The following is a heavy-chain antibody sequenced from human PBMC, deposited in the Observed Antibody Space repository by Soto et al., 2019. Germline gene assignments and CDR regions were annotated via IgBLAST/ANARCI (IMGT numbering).Heavy chain of an antibody. V-gene: IGHV4-31*03. J-gene: IGHJ5*02. CDR3: ARMYSSGSGWFHP. D-gene: IGHD3-22*01. CDR1: GYSITSGGYY. CDR2: FYSSGSI. Sequence: SETLSLTCSVSGYSITSGGYYWSWIRQHPGKGLEWIGSFYSSGSIIYNPSLKSRVSISGDTSRNQFSMTLTSVTAADTALYYCARMYSSGSGWFHPWGQGTLVTVSS.